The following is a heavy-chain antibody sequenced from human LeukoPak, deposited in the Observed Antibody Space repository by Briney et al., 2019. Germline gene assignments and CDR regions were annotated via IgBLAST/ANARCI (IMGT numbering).Heavy chain of an antibody. V-gene: IGHV4-61*02. CDR2: IYTSGST. J-gene: IGHJ5*02. Sequence: SQTLSLTCTVSGGSISSGSYYWSWIRQPAGKGLEWIGRIYTSGSTNYNPSLKSRVTISVDTSKNQFSLKLSSVTAADTAVYYCARDTGGSGSYSLYNWFDPWGQGTLVTVSS. CDR1: GGSISSGSYY. D-gene: IGHD3-10*01. CDR3: ARDTGGSGSYSLYNWFDP.